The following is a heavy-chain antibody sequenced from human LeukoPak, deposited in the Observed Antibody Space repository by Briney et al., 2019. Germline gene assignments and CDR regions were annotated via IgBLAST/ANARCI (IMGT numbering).Heavy chain of an antibody. D-gene: IGHD3-16*01. V-gene: IGHV1-69*13. CDR2: IIPIFGTA. CDR1: GGTFSSYA. CDR3: ATDGAGGSYYFDY. Sequence: GASVKVSCKASGGTFSSYAISWVRQAPGQGLEWMGGIIPIFGTANYAQKFQGRVTITADESTSTAYMELRSLRSDDTAVYYCATDGAGGSYYFDYWGQGTLVTVSS. J-gene: IGHJ4*02.